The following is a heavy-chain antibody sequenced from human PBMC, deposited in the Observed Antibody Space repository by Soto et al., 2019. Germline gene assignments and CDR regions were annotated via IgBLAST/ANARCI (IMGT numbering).Heavy chain of an antibody. Sequence: QVQLVQSGAEVKKPGSSVKVSCKASGGTFSSYAISWVRQAPGQGLEWMGGIIPIFGTANYAQKFQGRVTITAYESMSTAYMELSSLRSEDTAVYYCAREVVAATTYTHWFDPLGQGTLVTVSS. J-gene: IGHJ5*02. D-gene: IGHD2-15*01. CDR3: AREVVAATTYTHWFDP. V-gene: IGHV1-69*12. CDR2: IIPIFGTA. CDR1: GGTFSSYA.